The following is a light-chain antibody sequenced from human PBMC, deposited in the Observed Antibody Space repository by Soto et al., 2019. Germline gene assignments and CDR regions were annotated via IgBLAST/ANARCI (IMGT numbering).Light chain of an antibody. CDR1: QSLSSNS. CDR3: QQSYNGPFN. CDR2: GAS. V-gene: IGKV3-20*01. J-gene: IGKJ3*01. Sequence: EIVLTQSPGTLSLSPGERATLSCGASQSLSSNSLAWYQQKPGQAPRLLIYGASSRATGIPDRFSGSGSGTDFTLTISRLEPKDFATYYCQQSYNGPFNFGPGTKVVI.